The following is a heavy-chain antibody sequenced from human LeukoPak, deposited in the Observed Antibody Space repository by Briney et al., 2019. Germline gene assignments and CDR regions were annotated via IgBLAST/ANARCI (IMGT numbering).Heavy chain of an antibody. CDR1: GGSISSGDYY. V-gene: IGHV4-30-4*08. CDR2: IYYSGST. D-gene: IGHD5-18*01. J-gene: IGHJ4*02. CDR3: ARASDVYSYGYELDY. Sequence: SETLSLTCTVSGGSISSGDYYWSWIRQPPGKGLVWIGYIYYSGSTYYNPSLKSRVTISVDKSKNQFSLKLSSVTAADTAVYYCARASDVYSYGYELDYWRQGTVVTVPS.